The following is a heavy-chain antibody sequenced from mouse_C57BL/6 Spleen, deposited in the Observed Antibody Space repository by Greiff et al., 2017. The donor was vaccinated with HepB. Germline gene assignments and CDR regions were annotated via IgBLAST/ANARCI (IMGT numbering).Heavy chain of an antibody. D-gene: IGHD2-4*01. V-gene: IGHV1-74*01. J-gene: IGHJ1*03. Sequence: QVQLKQPGAELVKPGASVKVSCKASGYTFTSYWMHWVKQRPGQGLEWIGRIHPSDSDTNYNQKFKGKATLTVDKSSSTAYMQLSSLTSEDSAVYYCAMGDYDVLWYFDVWGTGTTVTVSS. CDR3: AMGDYDVLWYFDV. CDR1: GYTFTSYW. CDR2: IHPSDSDT.